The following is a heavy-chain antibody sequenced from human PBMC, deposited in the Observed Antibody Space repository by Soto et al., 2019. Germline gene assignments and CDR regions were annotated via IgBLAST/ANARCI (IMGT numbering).Heavy chain of an antibody. Sequence: GSLRLSCAASGFTFSNAWMNWVRQAPGKGLEWVGRIKSKTDGGTTDYAAPVKGRFTISRDDSKNTLYLQMNSLKTEDTAVYYCTTESRITMIVDAFDIWGQGTMVTVSS. CDR1: GFTFSNAW. D-gene: IGHD3-22*01. CDR2: IKSKTDGGTT. V-gene: IGHV3-15*07. CDR3: TTESRITMIVDAFDI. J-gene: IGHJ3*02.